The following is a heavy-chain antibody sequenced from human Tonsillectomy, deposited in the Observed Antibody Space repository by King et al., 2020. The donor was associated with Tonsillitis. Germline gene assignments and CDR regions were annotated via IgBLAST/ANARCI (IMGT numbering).Heavy chain of an antibody. CDR1: GFTFSDYY. CDR3: ARVYGDGEYFQH. D-gene: IGHD4-17*01. CDR2: ISSSSSYT. Sequence: VQLVESGGGLVKPGGSLRLSCAASGFTFSDYYMSWIRQAPGKGLEWVSYISSSSSYTNYADSVKGRFTISRDNAKNSLYLQMNSLRAEDTAVYYCARVYGDGEYFQHWGQGTLVTVSS. V-gene: IGHV3-11*05. J-gene: IGHJ1*01.